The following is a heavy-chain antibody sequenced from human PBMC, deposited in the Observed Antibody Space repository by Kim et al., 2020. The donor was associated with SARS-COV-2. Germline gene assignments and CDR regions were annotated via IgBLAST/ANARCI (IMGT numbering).Heavy chain of an antibody. D-gene: IGHD5-12*01. CDR2: ISYYGTVQ. V-gene: IGHV3-30*18. J-gene: IGHJ4*01. Sequence: GGSLRLSCAASGFSFNNYGMHWVRQAPGKGLEWVALISYYGTVQYYADSVEGRFTVSRDNTNNTLYLQMSSLRTEDTAVYYCAKEEIEGYTPISTHYWG. CDR3: AKEEIEGYTPISTHY. CDR1: GFSFNNYG.